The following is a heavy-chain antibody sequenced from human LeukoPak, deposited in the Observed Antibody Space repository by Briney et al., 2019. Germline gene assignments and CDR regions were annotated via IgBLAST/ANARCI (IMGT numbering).Heavy chain of an antibody. CDR1: GFTFSNAW. J-gene: IGHJ4*02. Sequence: GGSLRLSCAASGFTFSNAWMSWVRQAPGKGLEWVGRIKSKTDGGTTDYAAPVKGRFTISRDDSKNTLYLQMNSLKTEDTAVYYCTTDAPCSSTSCYHPGFDYWGQGTLVTVSS. V-gene: IGHV3-15*01. CDR2: IKSKTDGGTT. D-gene: IGHD2-2*01. CDR3: TTDAPCSSTSCYHPGFDY.